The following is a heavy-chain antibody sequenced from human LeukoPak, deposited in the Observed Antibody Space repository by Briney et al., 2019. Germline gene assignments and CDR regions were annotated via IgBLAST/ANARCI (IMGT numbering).Heavy chain of an antibody. V-gene: IGHV4-31*03. CDR1: GGSINSGGYH. CDR3: ARASGYGLGAYYKPEMYYFDY. D-gene: IGHD3-10*01. J-gene: IGHJ4*02. CDR2: IDTSGSA. Sequence: PSETLSLTGTVSGGSINSGGYHWGWIRQLPGKGLEWIGHIDTSGSAYYNPSLESRVKISVHTSENQFSLKLRSVTVADTAVYHCARASGYGLGAYYKPEMYYFDYWGQGTLVTVSS.